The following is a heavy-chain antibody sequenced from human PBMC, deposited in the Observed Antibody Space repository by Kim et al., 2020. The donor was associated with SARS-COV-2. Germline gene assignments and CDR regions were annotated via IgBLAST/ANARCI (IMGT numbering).Heavy chain of an antibody. J-gene: IGHJ4*02. D-gene: IGHD3-10*01. Sequence: DSVKGRFTISRDNAKNSLYLQMNSLRAEDTALYYCAKDQDNSYGSGSYDYWGQGTLVTVSS. CDR3: AKDQDNSYGSGSYDY. V-gene: IGHV3-9*01.